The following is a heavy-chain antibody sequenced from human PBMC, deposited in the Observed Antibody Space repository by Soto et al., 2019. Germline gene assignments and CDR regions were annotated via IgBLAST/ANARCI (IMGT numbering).Heavy chain of an antibody. D-gene: IGHD3-3*01. Sequence: GGSLRLSCAASGFTFSSYSMNWVRQAPGKGLEWVSYISSSSSTIYYADSVKGRFTISRDNAKNSLYLQMNSLRAEDTAVYYCATTGNTIGVVINITDYWGQGTLVTVSS. CDR3: ATTGNTIGVVINITDY. J-gene: IGHJ4*02. CDR1: GFTFSSYS. CDR2: ISSSSSTI. V-gene: IGHV3-48*01.